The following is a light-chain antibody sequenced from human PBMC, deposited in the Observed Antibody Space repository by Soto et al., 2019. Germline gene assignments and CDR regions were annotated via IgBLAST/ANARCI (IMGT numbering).Light chain of an antibody. CDR1: SSDVGGYNY. Sequence: QSALTQPASVSGSPGQSITISCTGTSSDVGGYNYVSWYQQHPGKAPKLMIFDVTYRPSGVSNRFSGSKSGNTASLTISGLQPEDEADYYCSSYTSSSTLEVFGGGTQLTVL. J-gene: IGLJ2*01. CDR3: SSYTSSSTLEV. V-gene: IGLV2-14*01. CDR2: DVT.